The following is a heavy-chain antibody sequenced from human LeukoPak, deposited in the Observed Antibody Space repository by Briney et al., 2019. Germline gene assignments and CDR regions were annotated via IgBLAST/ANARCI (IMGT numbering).Heavy chain of an antibody. D-gene: IGHD3-22*01. CDR2: INPNSGGT. Sequence: ASVKVSCKASGYTFTGHYMHWVRQAPGQGLEWMGRINPNSGGTNYAQKFQGRVTMTRDTSISTAYMELSRLRSDDTAVYYCARVSSGDSSGYPHYWGQGTLVTVSS. J-gene: IGHJ4*02. V-gene: IGHV1-2*06. CDR1: GYTFTGHY. CDR3: ARVSSGDSSGYPHY.